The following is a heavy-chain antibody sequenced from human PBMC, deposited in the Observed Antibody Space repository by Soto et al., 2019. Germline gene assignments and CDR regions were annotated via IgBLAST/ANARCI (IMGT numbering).Heavy chain of an antibody. CDR3: AHALGGGSSSYFDC. CDR2: IYWDDDK. J-gene: IGHJ4*02. V-gene: IGHV2-5*02. D-gene: IGHD3-16*01. Sequence: QITLKESGPTLVKPTQTLTLTCTFSGSSLSSSGMGVGWIRQPPGKALEWLAVIYWDDDKRYSPSLNSRITITKDTSKNQVVLTMANMDPVDTATYYCAHALGGGSSSYFDCWGQGTLDTVSS. CDR1: GSSLSSSGMG.